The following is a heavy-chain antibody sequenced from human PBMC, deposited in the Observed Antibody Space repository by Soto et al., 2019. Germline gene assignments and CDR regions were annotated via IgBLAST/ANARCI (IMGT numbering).Heavy chain of an antibody. CDR2: ISYDGSNK. D-gene: IGHD5-12*01. Sequence: QVQLVESGGGVVQPGRSLRLSCAASGFTFSSYAMHWVRQAPGKGLEWVAVISYDGSNKYYADSVKGRFTISRHNSKNTLYLQMNSLRAEDTAVYYCARIDGYNYVSPLFDYWGQGTLVTVSS. CDR1: GFTFSSYA. V-gene: IGHV3-30-3*01. J-gene: IGHJ4*02. CDR3: ARIDGYNYVSPLFDY.